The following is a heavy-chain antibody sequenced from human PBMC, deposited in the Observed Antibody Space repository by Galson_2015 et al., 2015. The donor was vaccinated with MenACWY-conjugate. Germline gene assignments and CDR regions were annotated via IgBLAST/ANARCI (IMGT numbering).Heavy chain of an antibody. D-gene: IGHD2-2*02. CDR3: AKRQRVSSYTCYTSDY. CDR1: GFTFTTYA. Sequence: SLRLSCAASGFTFTTYAMSWVRQAPGKGLEWVSAISNSGSSTYYADSVKGRFAISRDNSKNTLYLQMDSLRAEDTAVYYCAKRQRVSSYTCYTSDYSGQATRVTVSS. J-gene: IGHJ4*02. V-gene: IGHV3-23*01. CDR2: ISNSGSST.